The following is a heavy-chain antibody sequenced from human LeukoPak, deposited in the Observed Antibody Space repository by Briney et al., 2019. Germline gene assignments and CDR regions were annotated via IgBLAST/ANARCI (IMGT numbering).Heavy chain of an antibody. J-gene: IGHJ4*02. CDR2: MSGRGGTT. V-gene: IGHV3-23*01. CDR1: GFTFSNYA. Sequence: GGSLRLSCAASGFTFSNYAMSWVRQAPGKGLEWVSGMSGRGGTTDYADSVKGRFTISRDNFKNTLYLQMNSLRAEDTAVYYCAKVVSGSYYFDYWGQGTLVTVSS. D-gene: IGHD1-26*01. CDR3: AKVVSGSYYFDY.